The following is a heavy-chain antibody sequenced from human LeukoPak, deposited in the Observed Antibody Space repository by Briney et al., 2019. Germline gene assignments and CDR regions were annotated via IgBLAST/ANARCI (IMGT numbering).Heavy chain of an antibody. J-gene: IGHJ6*03. Sequence: ASGEGFCKASGYTFSGSYIHWGLQAPGQGLEWMGRSNPNNGDTNYAQNFQGRVTMTRDTSITTAYMELSSLTSADTAVYFCARSAEHCNNGVCFTDYYMDVWGKGTTVTVSS. CDR3: ARSAEHCNNGVCFTDYYMDV. CDR1: GYTFSGSY. V-gene: IGHV1-2*06. D-gene: IGHD2-8*01. CDR2: SNPNNGDT.